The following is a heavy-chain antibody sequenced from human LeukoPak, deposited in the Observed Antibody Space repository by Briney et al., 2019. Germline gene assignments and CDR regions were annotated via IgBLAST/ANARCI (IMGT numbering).Heavy chain of an antibody. D-gene: IGHD5-24*01. Sequence: ASVKVSCKASGYTFTSYYMHWVRQAPGQGLEWMGWINPNSGGTNYAQKFQGWVTMTRDTSISTAYMELSRLRSDDTAVYYCARAGRDGYNPLDYWGQGTLVTVSS. V-gene: IGHV1-2*04. J-gene: IGHJ4*02. CDR3: ARAGRDGYNPLDY. CDR2: INPNSGGT. CDR1: GYTFTSYY.